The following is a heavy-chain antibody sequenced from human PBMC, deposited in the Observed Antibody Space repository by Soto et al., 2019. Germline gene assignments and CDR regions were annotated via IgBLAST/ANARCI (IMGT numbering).Heavy chain of an antibody. J-gene: IGHJ5*02. D-gene: IGHD3-22*01. CDR1: GFTFTTYA. CDR2: ISYDGSNT. Sequence: PGGSLRLSCAASGFTFTTYAMHWVRQAPGKGLEWVAAISYDGSNTYSADSVKGRFAISRDNAKNSLYLQMNSLRAEDTAVYYCAITTYYYDSSGYYAFDPWGQGTLVTVSS. V-gene: IGHV3-30*09. CDR3: AITTYYYDSSGYYAFDP.